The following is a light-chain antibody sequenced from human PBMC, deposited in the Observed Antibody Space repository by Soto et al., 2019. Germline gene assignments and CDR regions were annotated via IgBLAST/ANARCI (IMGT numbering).Light chain of an antibody. Sequence: QSALTQPASVSGSPGQSITISCTGTSSDCGGYNYVSWYQQHPGKAPKLMIYDVSNRPSGVSNRFSGSKSGNTASLSISGLQAEDEADYYCSSYTSSSTRVFGTGPKLTVL. CDR3: SSYTSSSTRV. CDR2: DVS. CDR1: SSDCGGYNY. V-gene: IGLV2-14*01. J-gene: IGLJ1*01.